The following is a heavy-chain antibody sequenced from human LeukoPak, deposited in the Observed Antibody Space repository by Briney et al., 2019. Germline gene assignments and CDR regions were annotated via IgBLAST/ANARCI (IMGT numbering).Heavy chain of an antibody. Sequence: SETLSLTRTVSGGSISSGGYYWSWIRQHPGKGLEWIGYIYYSGSTYYNPSLKSRVTISVDTSKNQFSLKLSSVTAADTAVYYCARDEIAAAGTGYYYYGMDVWGQGTTVTVSS. J-gene: IGHJ6*02. CDR2: IYYSGST. V-gene: IGHV4-61*08. D-gene: IGHD6-13*01. CDR3: ARDEIAAAGTGYYYYGMDV. CDR1: GGSISSGGYY.